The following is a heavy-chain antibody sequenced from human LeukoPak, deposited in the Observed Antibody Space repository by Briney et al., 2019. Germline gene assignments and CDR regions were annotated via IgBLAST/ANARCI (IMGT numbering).Heavy chain of an antibody. CDR3: AREGTVIGGPYGMDV. CDR2: IYSGGST. D-gene: IGHD4-11*01. Sequence: PGGSLRLSCAASGFTVSSNYMSWVRQAPGKGLEWVSVIYSGGSTYYADSVKGRFTISRDNSKNTLYLQMNSLRAEDTAVYYCAREGTVIGGPYGMDVWGQGTTVTVSS. J-gene: IGHJ6*02. V-gene: IGHV3-53*01. CDR1: GFTVSSNY.